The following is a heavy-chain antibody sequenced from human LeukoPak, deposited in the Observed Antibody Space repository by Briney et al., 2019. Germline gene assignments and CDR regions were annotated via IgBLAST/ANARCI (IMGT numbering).Heavy chain of an antibody. D-gene: IGHD4-23*01. CDR1: GGSISSGGYY. CDR2: IYYSGTT. V-gene: IGHV4-31*03. J-gene: IGHJ6*02. Sequence: SQTLSLICTVSGGSISSGGYYWSWIRQHPGKGLEWIGYIYYSGTTYYNPSLKSRVTISVDTSKNQFSLKLTSVTAADTAVYYCARWVATVYYYGMDVWGQGTTVTVSS. CDR3: ARWVATVYYYGMDV.